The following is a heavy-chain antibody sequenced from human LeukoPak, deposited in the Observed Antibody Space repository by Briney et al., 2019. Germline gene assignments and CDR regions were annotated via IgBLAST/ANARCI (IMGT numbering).Heavy chain of an antibody. CDR3: TTRTYYYDSSGYYFSGYYYYYMDV. V-gene: IGHV3-15*01. J-gene: IGHJ6*03. CDR1: GFTFSNAW. D-gene: IGHD3-22*01. Sequence: PGGSLRLSCAASGFTFSNAWMSWVRQAPGKGLEWVGRIKGKTDGGTTDYAAPVKGRFTISRDDSKNTLYLQMNSLKTEDTAVYYCTTRTYYYDSSGYYFSGYYYYYMDVWGKGTTVTVSS. CDR2: IKGKTDGGTT.